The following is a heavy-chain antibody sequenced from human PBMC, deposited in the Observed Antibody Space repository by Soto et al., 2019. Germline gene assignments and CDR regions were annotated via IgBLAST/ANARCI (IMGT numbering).Heavy chain of an antibody. D-gene: IGHD6-19*01. Sequence: SETLSPTCTVSGDSIGNSPWSWIRQPPGKGLEWIGLTFSRGSATYNPSLKSRVTISVDTSKNMVYLQMNSLRAEDTAVYYCAKDRTSSGPCRFDPWGQGTLVTVSS. CDR2: TFSRGSA. V-gene: IGHV4-59*12. CDR3: AKDRTSSGPCRFDP. J-gene: IGHJ5*02. CDR1: GDSIGNSP.